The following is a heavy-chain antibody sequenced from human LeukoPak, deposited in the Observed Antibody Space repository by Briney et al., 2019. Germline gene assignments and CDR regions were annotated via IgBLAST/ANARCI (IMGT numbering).Heavy chain of an antibody. CDR1: GGSFSGYY. J-gene: IGHJ4*02. V-gene: IGHV4-34*01. Sequence: TPSETLSLTCAVYGGSFSGYYWSWIRQPPGKGLEWIGEINHSGSTNYNPSLKSRVTISVDTSKNQFSLKLSSVTAADTAVYYCARGRRSSSWYLGSDYWGQGTLVTVSS. D-gene: IGHD6-13*01. CDR2: INHSGST. CDR3: ARGRRSSSWYLGSDY.